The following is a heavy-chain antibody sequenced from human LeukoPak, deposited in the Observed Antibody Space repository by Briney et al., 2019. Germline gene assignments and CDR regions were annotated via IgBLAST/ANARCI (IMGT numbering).Heavy chain of an antibody. V-gene: IGHV3-21*01. Sequence: GGSLRLSCTASGLTFTRYRMNWVRQAPGKGLEWLSSIRSSSNEIYYADSVKGRFTISRDNAKNSVYLQINSLRAEDTAVYYCTRDLDLYNDAFDVWGQGTRVIVSS. CDR2: IRSSSNEI. J-gene: IGHJ3*01. CDR1: GLTFTRYR. D-gene: IGHD1-14*01. CDR3: TRDLDLYNDAFDV.